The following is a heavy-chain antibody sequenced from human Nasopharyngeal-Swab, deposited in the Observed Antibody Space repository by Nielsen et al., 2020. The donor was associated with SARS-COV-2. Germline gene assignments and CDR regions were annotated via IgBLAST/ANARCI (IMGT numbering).Heavy chain of an antibody. V-gene: IGHV1-2*04. Sequence: ASVKVSCKASGYTFTGYYMHWVRQAPGQGLEWMGWINPNSGGTNYAQKFQGWVTMTRDTSISTAYMELSRLRSDDTAVYYCARVGRYYDDSSGYYGDAFDIWGQGTMVTVSS. CDR2: INPNSGGT. CDR3: ARVGRYYDDSSGYYGDAFDI. CDR1: GYTFTGYY. D-gene: IGHD3-22*01. J-gene: IGHJ3*02.